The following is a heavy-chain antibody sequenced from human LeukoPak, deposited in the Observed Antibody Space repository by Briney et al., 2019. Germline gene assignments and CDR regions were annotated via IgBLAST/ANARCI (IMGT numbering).Heavy chain of an antibody. J-gene: IGHJ4*02. CDR1: GYSISSSNW. CDR3: ARTSRGGGSYVDY. Sequence: PSETLSLTCAVSGYSISSSNWWGWIRQPPGKGLEWIGYIYYSGSTYYSPSLKSRVTMSVDTSKNQFSLKLSSVTAVDTAVYYWARTSRGGGSYVDYWGRETRVTVSS. V-gene: IGHV4-28*01. D-gene: IGHD3-16*01. CDR2: IYYSGST.